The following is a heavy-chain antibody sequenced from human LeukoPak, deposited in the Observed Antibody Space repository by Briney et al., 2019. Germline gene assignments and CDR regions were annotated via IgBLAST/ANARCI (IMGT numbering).Heavy chain of an antibody. CDR3: ARVSDYLFDY. D-gene: IGHD2/OR15-2a*01. J-gene: IGHJ4*02. Sequence: KPSETLSLTCTVSGGSISSGDYYWSWIRQPPGKGLDWIGYIYYSRSTYYNPSLKSRVTISVDTSKNQFSLKLSSVTAADTAVYYCARVSDYLFDYWGQGPLVTVSS. CDR2: IYYSRST. CDR1: GGSISSGDYY. V-gene: IGHV4-30-4*01.